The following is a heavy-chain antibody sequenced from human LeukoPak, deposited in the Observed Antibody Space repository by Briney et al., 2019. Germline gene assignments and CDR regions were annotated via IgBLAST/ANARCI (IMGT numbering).Heavy chain of an antibody. CDR3: ARDGEMSVSLYAAVPAAIYWFDP. CDR1: GYTFTGYY. Sequence: GVSVKVSCKASGYTFTGYYMHWVRQAPGQGLEWMGWINPNSGGTNYAQKFQGRVTMTRDTSISTAYMELSRLRSDDTAVYYCARDGEMSVSLYAAVPAAIYWFDPWGQGTLVTVSS. J-gene: IGHJ5*02. D-gene: IGHD2-2*01. CDR2: INPNSGGT. V-gene: IGHV1-2*02.